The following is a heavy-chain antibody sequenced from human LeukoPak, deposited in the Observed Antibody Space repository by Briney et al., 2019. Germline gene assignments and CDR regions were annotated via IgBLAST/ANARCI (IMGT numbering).Heavy chain of an antibody. V-gene: IGHV5-51*01. J-gene: IGHJ4*02. CDR3: ARSYDSSLDY. CDR1: GYSFTSYW. D-gene: IGHD3-22*01. CDR2: IYPGDSDT. Sequence: PGESLQISCKGSGYSFTSYWIGWVRQLPGKGLEWMGIIYPGDSDTRYRPSFQGQVTISADKSISTAYLQWSSLKASDTAMYYCARSYDSSLDYWGQGTLVTVSS.